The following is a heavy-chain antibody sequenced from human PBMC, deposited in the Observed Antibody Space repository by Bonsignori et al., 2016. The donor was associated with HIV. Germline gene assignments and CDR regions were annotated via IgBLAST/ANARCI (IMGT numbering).Heavy chain of an antibody. Sequence: WIPQPPGKGLEWVSAISGSGGSTYYADSVKGRFTISRDNSKNTLYLQMNSLRAEDTAVYYCAKEDDPQYFDYWGQGTLVTVSS. CDR3: AKEDDPQYFDY. CDR2: ISGSGGST. J-gene: IGHJ4*02. V-gene: IGHV3-23*01.